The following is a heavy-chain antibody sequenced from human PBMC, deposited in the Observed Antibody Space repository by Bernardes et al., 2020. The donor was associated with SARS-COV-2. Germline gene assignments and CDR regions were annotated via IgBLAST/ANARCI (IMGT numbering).Heavy chain of an antibody. CDR2: IQIGGAT. Sequence: GGSLRLSCEASGFSVGSFYMSWVRQAPGKGLEWVSDIQIGGATYYAESVKGRFITSRDKSKNTVYLQMNSLRAEDTAVYYCARDDYVWGSYRYTRLNWFDPWGQGTLVTVSS. CDR1: GFSVGSFY. D-gene: IGHD3-16*02. V-gene: IGHV3-66*01. CDR3: ARDDYVWGSYRYTRLNWFDP. J-gene: IGHJ5*02.